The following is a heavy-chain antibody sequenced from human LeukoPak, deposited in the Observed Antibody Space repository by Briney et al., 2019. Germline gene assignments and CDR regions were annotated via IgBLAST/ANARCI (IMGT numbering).Heavy chain of an antibody. Sequence: GGSLTLSRAASGFTFSGSAMHWVRQASGKGLEWVGRIRSKANSYATAYAASVKGRFTISRDDSKNTAYLQMNSLKTEDTAVYYCTRHVDSSFNYMDVWGKGTTVTVSS. CDR1: GFTFSGSA. D-gene: IGHD2-21*01. CDR3: TRHVDSSFNYMDV. J-gene: IGHJ6*03. V-gene: IGHV3-73*01. CDR2: IRSKANSYAT.